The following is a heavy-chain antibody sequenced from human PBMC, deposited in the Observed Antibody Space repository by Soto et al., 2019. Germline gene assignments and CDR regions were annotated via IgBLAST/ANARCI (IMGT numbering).Heavy chain of an antibody. CDR2: ISYDGSNK. CDR3: AKSGGIVVVPAGMDV. V-gene: IGHV3-30*18. D-gene: IGHD2-2*01. CDR1: GFTFSSYG. Sequence: GGSLRLSCAASGFTFSSYGMHWVRQAPGKGLEWVAVISYDGSNKYYADSVKGRFTISRDNSKNTLYLQRNSLRAEDTAVYYCAKSGGIVVVPAGMDVWGQGTTVTVSS. J-gene: IGHJ6*02.